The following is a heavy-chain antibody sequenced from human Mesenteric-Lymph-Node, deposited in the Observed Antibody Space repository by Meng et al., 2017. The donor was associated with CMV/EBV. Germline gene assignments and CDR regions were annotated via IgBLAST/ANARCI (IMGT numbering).Heavy chain of an antibody. Sequence: WGWVRQPPGKGLEWIGTIYYSGSTKYNSSLKSRVTISVDTSKNQFSLRLRSVTAADTAVYYCARYVYDILTGRYYLPQHIDHWGQGALVTVSS. J-gene: IGHJ4*02. CDR2: IYYSGST. D-gene: IGHD3-9*01. CDR3: ARYVYDILTGRYYLPQHIDH. V-gene: IGHV4-39*01.